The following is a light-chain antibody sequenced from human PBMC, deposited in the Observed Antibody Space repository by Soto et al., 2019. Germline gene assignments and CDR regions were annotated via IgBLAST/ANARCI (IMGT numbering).Light chain of an antibody. V-gene: IGKV3-15*01. J-gene: IGKJ1*01. CDR2: GAS. CDR1: QSVSSD. CDR3: QQYNNWWT. Sequence: EIVMTQSPATRSVSPGERATLSGRASQSVSSDLAWYEQQPGQAPSLLIYGASTRATGIPARFSGSGSGTEFTLTISSLQSEDFAVYYCQQYNNWWTFGQGTKVDIK.